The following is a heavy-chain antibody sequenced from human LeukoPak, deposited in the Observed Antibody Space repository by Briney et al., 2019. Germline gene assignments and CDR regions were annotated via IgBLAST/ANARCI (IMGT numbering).Heavy chain of an antibody. CDR2: INPSGGST. D-gene: IGHD2-15*01. CDR1: GYTFTSYY. CDR3: ATAFLLCGGSCYTLPFDY. Sequence: GASVKVSCKASGYTFTSYYMHWVRQAPGQGLEWMGIINPSGGSTSYAQKFQGRVTMTRDTSTSTVYMELSSLRSEDTAVYYCATAFLLCGGSCYTLPFDYWGQGTLVTVSS. V-gene: IGHV1-46*01. J-gene: IGHJ4*02.